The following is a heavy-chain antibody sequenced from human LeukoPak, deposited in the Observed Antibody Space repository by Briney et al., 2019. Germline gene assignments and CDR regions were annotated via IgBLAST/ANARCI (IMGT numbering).Heavy chain of an antibody. D-gene: IGHD2-2*01. CDR2: INPNGGDT. CDR1: GYNFPAYF. CDR3: AGVGFTTSWSNFDY. V-gene: IGHV1-2*06. Sequence: ASVKVSCKAAGYNFPAYFVHWVRQAPGQGLEWMGRINPNGGDTNYAQKFQGRVTMASDTSISTAYMELSSLISDDTAVYYCAGVGFTTSWSNFDYWGQGTPVTVSS. J-gene: IGHJ4*02.